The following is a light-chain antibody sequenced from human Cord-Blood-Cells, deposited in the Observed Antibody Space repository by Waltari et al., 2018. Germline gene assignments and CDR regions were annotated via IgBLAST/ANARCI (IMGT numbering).Light chain of an antibody. J-gene: IGKJ1*01. V-gene: IGKV2-30*01. CDR2: KVS. CDR3: MQGTHWPWT. CDR1: PSLVYSDGNTS. Sequence: DVVMTQSPLSLPVTLGQPASISCRLSPSLVYSDGNTSLNWFQQRPGQSPRRLIYKVSNRDSGVPDRFSGSGSGTDFTLKISRVEAEDVGVYYCMQGTHWPWTFGQGTKVEIK.